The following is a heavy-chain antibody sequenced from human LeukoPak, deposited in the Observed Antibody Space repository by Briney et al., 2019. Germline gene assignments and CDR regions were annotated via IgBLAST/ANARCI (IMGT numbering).Heavy chain of an antibody. CDR3: ARDVAVAGTDAFDI. Sequence: GGSLRLSCAASGFTFSSYAMHWVRQAPGKGLEWVSSISSSSSYIYYADSVKGRFTISRDNAKNSLYLQMNSLRAEDTAVYYCARDVAVAGTDAFDIWGQGTMVTVSS. CDR2: ISSSSSYI. CDR1: GFTFSSYA. D-gene: IGHD6-19*01. V-gene: IGHV3-21*01. J-gene: IGHJ3*02.